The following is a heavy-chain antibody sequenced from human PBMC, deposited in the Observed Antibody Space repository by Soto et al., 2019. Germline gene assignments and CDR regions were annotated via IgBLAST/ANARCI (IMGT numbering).Heavy chain of an antibody. CDR3: ATHNGATGYYYYGMDV. J-gene: IGHJ6*02. CDR2: IYPGDSDT. V-gene: IGHV5-51*01. D-gene: IGHD4-17*01. Sequence: PGESMKISWKCAGCSFISFWIGLVSQLPGKGLEWMGIIYPGDSDTRYSPSFQGQVTISADKSISTAYLQWSSLKASDTAMYYCATHNGATGYYYYGMDVWGQGTTVTVSS. CDR1: GCSFISFW.